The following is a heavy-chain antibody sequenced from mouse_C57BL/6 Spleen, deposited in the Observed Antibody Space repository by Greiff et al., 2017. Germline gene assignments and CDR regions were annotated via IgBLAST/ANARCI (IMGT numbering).Heavy chain of an antibody. CDR3: ARKGSVYAMDY. Sequence: VQLQQSGPGLVQPSQSLSITCPVSGFSLTSYGVHWVRQSPGKGLEWLGVIWSGGSTDYNAAFISRLSISKDNSKSQVFFKMNSLQADDTAIYYCARKGSVYAMDYWGQGTSVTVSS. J-gene: IGHJ4*01. D-gene: IGHD3-2*02. CDR2: IWSGGST. CDR1: GFSLTSYG. V-gene: IGHV2-2*01.